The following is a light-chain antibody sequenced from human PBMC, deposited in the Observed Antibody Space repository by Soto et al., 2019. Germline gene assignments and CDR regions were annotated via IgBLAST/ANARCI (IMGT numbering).Light chain of an antibody. J-gene: IGKJ1*01. Sequence: EIVLTQSPATLSLSPGERATLSCRASQSVRSYLAWYQQRPGQAPRLLIYDASNRATGIPARFSGSGSGTDFTLTISSLEPEDFAIYYCQQRSNWLGTFGQGTKVEIK. CDR2: DAS. CDR3: QQRSNWLGT. V-gene: IGKV3-11*01. CDR1: QSVRSY.